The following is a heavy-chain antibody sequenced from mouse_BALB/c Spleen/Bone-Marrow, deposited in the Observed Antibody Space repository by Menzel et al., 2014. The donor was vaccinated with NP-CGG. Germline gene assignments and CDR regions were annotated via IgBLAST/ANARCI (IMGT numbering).Heavy chain of an antibody. CDR3: ARDYDGYAMDY. Sequence: QVQLQQSGPELVKPGASVKMSCKASGYTFTSYFIHWVKQRPGQGLEWIGWIYPGDGSTKYNEKFKGKTTLTADKSSSTAYMLLSGLTSEDSAIYFCARDYDGYAMDYWGQGTSVTVSS. CDR1: GYTFTSYF. J-gene: IGHJ4*01. D-gene: IGHD2-4*01. V-gene: IGHV1S56*01. CDR2: IYPGDGST.